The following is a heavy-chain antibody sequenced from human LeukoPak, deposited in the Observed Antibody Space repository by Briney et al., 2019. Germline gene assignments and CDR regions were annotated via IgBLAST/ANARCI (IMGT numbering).Heavy chain of an antibody. D-gene: IGHD5-18*01. CDR1: RFTFSNYW. Sequence: GGSLRLSCVASRFTFSNYWMTWVRQAPGKGLERVANIKKDGGETYYMESVKGRFTISRDNARNSLYLQMNSLTVEDTAIYYCVTYRQVMLPFEAWGQGTLVAVSS. J-gene: IGHJ5*02. V-gene: IGHV3-7*03. CDR2: IKKDGGET. CDR3: VTYRQVMLPFEA.